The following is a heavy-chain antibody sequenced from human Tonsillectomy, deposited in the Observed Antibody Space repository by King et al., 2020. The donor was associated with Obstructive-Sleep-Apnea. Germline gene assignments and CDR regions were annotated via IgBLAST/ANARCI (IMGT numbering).Heavy chain of an antibody. D-gene: IGHD5-18*01. CDR2: IYHSGST. J-gene: IGHJ4*02. Sequence: HVQLQESGPGLVKPSGTLSLTCAVSGGSISSSNWWTWVRQPPGKGLEWIGEIYHSGSTNYNPSLKSRVTISVDKSKNQFSLKLRSVTAADTAVYYCARDQTDTAMVTIVDYWGQGTLVTVSS. V-gene: IGHV4-4*02. CDR1: GGSISSSNW. CDR3: ARDQTDTAMVTIVDY.